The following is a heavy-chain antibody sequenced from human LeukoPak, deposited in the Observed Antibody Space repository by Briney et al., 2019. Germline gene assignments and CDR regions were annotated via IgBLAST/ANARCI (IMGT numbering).Heavy chain of an antibody. CDR2: ISGSGSTI. V-gene: IGHV3-48*04. D-gene: IGHD1-1*01. Sequence: GGSLRLSCAASGFTFSSYAMSWVRQAPGKGLEWVSAISGSGSTIYYADSVKGRFTISRDNAKNSLYLQMNSLRAEDTAVYYCARDRSQYIWGQGTLVTVSS. J-gene: IGHJ4*02. CDR1: GFTFSSYA. CDR3: ARDRSQYI.